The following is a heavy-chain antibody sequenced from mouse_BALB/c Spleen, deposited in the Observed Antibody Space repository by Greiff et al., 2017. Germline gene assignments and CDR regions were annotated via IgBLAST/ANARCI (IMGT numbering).Heavy chain of an antibody. V-gene: IGHV1-67*01. CDR2: ISTYYGNT. D-gene: IGHD1-1*01. CDR1: GYTFTDYA. J-gene: IGHJ4*01. CDR3: AREGGYYYDAMDY. Sequence: QVQLKESGPELVRPGVSVKISCKGSGYTFTDYAMHWVKQSHAKSLEWIGVISTYYGNTNYNQKFKGKATMTVDKSSSTAYMELARLTSEDSAIYYCAREGGYYYDAMDYWGQGTSVTVSS.